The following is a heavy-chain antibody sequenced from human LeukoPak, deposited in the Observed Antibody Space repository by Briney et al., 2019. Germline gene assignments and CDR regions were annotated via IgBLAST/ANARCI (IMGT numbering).Heavy chain of an antibody. D-gene: IGHD1-26*01. J-gene: IGHJ3*02. Sequence: GGSLRLSCAASGFTFSSYAMSWVRQAPGKGLEWVSAISGSGGSTYYADSVKGRFTISRDNPKNTLYLQMNSLRAEDTAVYYCAKGVGAYDDAFDIWGQGTMVTVSS. CDR1: GFTFSSYA. V-gene: IGHV3-23*01. CDR3: AKGVGAYDDAFDI. CDR2: ISGSGGST.